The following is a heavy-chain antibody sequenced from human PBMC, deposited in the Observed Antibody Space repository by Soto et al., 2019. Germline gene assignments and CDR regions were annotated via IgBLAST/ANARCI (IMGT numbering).Heavy chain of an antibody. CDR2: IHSDGSST. CDR1: GFTFSYYW. D-gene: IGHD3-22*01. CDR3: ARINPNYYDSRGLVAPLDY. V-gene: IGHV3-74*01. J-gene: IGHJ4*02. Sequence: GGSLRLSCAASGFTFSYYWMHWVRQAPGQGLVWVSRIHSDGSSTTYADSVKGRFTISRDNVKNTLYLQMNSLRAEDTAVYYCARINPNYYDSRGLVAPLDYWGQGTLVTVSS.